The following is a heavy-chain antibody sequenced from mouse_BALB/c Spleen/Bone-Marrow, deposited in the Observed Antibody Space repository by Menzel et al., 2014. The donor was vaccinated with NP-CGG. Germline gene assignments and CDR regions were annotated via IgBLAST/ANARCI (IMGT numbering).Heavy chain of an antibody. CDR1: GFTFTDYY. CDR2: IRNKANGYTT. CDR3: ARDKVYYHYDERYFDY. D-gene: IGHD2-4*01. J-gene: IGHJ2*01. V-gene: IGHV7-3*02. Sequence: VQPQQPGGGLVQPGGSLRLSCATSGFTFTDYYMSWVRQPPGKALEWLGFIRNKANGYTTEYSASVKCRFTISRDNSQSLLYLQMNPLRAEESATCFCARDKVYYHYDERYFDYWGQGTTLTVSS.